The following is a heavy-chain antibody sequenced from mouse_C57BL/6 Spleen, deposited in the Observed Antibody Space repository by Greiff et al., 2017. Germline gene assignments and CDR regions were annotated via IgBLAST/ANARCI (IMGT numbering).Heavy chain of an antibody. CDR3: TRDDYDAAWFAY. J-gene: IGHJ3*01. Sequence: EVKVEESGEGLVKPGGSLKLSCAASGFTFSSYAMSWVRQTPEKRLEWVAYISSGGDYIYYADTVKGRFTISRDNARNTLYLQMSSLKSEDTAMYYCTRDDYDAAWFAYWGQGTLVTVSA. D-gene: IGHD2-4*01. CDR1: GFTFSSYA. V-gene: IGHV5-9-1*02. CDR2: ISSGGDYI.